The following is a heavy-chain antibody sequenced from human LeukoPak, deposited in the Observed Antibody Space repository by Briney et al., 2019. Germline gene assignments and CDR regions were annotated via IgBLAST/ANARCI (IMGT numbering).Heavy chain of an antibody. Sequence: ASVKVSCKASGYTFTGYYMHWVRQAPGQGLEWMGWINPNSGGTNYAQKFQGRVTMTRDTSISTAYMELSRLRSDDTAVYYCASFEQLLGSEYYYMDVWGKGTTVTVSS. D-gene: IGHD6-6*01. CDR2: INPNSGGT. J-gene: IGHJ6*03. V-gene: IGHV1-2*02. CDR1: GYTFTGYY. CDR3: ASFEQLLGSEYYYMDV.